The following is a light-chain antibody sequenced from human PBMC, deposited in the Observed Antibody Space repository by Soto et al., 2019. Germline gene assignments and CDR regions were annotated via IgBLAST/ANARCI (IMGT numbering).Light chain of an antibody. CDR1: QSVSSY. Sequence: EIVFTQSPATLSLSPGERATLSCRASQSVSSYLAWYQQKPGQAPRLLIYDASNRATGIPARFSGSGSGTDFTLTISSLEPEDFAVYYCQQRSNRPLTFGGGTKVDIK. CDR3: QQRSNRPLT. J-gene: IGKJ4*01. CDR2: DAS. V-gene: IGKV3-11*01.